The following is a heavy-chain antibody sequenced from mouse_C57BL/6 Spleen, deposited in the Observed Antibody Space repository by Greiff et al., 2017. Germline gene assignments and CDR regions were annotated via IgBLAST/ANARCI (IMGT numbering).Heavy chain of an antibody. V-gene: IGHV3-6*01. CDR3: ARDDWYYGSSYY. D-gene: IGHD1-1*01. J-gene: IGHJ2*01. Sequence: VQLKESGPGLVKPSQSLSLTCSVTGYSITSGYYWNWIRQFPGNKLEWMGYISYDGSNNYNPSLKNRISITRDTSKNQFFLKLNSVTTEDTATYYCARDDWYYGSSYYWGQGTTLTVSS. CDR1: GYSITSGYY. CDR2: ISYDGSN.